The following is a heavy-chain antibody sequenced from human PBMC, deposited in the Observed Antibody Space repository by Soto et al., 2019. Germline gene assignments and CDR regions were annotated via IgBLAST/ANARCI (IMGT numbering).Heavy chain of an antibody. CDR3: ARDDVVTAVIYYYYYGMDV. Sequence: SVKARCKASRDSFTSCGRSSLQQDTGQWLEFMGWISAYNGNTNYAQKLQGRVTMTTDTSTSTAYMELRSLRSDDTAVYYCARDDVVTAVIYYYYYGMDVWGQGTTVTVSS. V-gene: IGHV1-18*04. CDR2: ISAYNGNT. CDR1: RDSFTSCG. D-gene: IGHD2-21*02. J-gene: IGHJ6*02.